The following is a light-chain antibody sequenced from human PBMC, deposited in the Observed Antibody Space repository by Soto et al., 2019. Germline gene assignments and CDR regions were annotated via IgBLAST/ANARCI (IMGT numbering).Light chain of an antibody. CDR2: DAS. CDR3: QHGGA. CDR1: QTISNY. J-gene: IGKJ3*01. Sequence: EILLTQSPATLSLSAGERATLSCRAGQTISNYLAWYQQKPGQAPRLLIYDASNRATDIPARFSGSGSGTDFTLPISRLEPDDFAVYYCQHGGAFGPGTKVEIK. V-gene: IGKV3-11*01.